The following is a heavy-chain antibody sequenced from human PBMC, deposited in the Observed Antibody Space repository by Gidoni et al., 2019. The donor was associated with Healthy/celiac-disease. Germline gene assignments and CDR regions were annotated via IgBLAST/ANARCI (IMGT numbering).Heavy chain of an antibody. CDR2: IWYDGSNK. CDR3: ARYCGGDCYPGMDV. J-gene: IGHJ6*04. CDR1: GFTFSSYG. Sequence: QVQLVESGGGVVQPGRSLRLSCSASGFTFSSYGMHWVRQAQGKGLEWVAVIWYDGSNKYYADSVKGRFTISRDNSKNTLYLQMNSLRAEDTAVYYCARYCGGDCYPGMDVWGKGTTVTVSS. D-gene: IGHD2-21*01. V-gene: IGHV3-33*08.